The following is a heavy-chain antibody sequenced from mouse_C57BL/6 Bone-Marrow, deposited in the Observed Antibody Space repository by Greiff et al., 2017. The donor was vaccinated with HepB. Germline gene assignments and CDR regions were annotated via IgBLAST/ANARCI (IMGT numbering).Heavy chain of an antibody. CDR3: VRHGYSNPFDY. D-gene: IGHD2-5*01. Sequence: DVQLQESGGGLVQPKGSLKLSCAASGFSLNTYAMNWVRQAPGKGLEWVARIRSKSNNYATYYADSVKDRFTISRDDSESMLYLQMNNLKTEDTAMYYCVRHGYSNPFDYWGQGTTLTVSS. J-gene: IGHJ2*01. CDR1: GFSLNTYA. V-gene: IGHV10-1*01. CDR2: IRSKSNNYAT.